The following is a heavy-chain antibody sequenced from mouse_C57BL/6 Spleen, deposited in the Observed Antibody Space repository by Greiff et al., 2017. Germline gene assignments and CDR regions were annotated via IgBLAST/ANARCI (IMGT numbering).Heavy chain of an antibody. CDR1: GYAFSSSW. J-gene: IGHJ2*02. CDR3: ARSDIYYGNYVPLDY. CDR2: IYPGDGDT. Sequence: QVQLKQSGPELVKPGASVKISCKASGYAFSSSWMNWVKQRPGKGLEWIGRIYPGDGDTNYNGKFKGKATLTADKSSSTAYMQLSSLTSEDSAVYFCARSDIYYGNYVPLDYWGQGTSLTVSS. V-gene: IGHV1-82*01. D-gene: IGHD2-1*01.